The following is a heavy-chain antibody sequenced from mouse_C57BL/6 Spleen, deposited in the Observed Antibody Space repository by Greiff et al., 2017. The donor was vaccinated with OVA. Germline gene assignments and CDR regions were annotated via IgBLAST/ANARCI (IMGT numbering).Heavy chain of an antibody. D-gene: IGHD1-1*01. CDR2: IYPRSGNT. CDR3: ARLGLSITTVVATDWYFDV. Sequence: QVQLKQSGAELARPGASVKLSCKASGYTFTSYGISWVKQRTGQGLEWIGEIYPRSGNTYYNEKFKGKATLTADKSSSTAYMELRSLTSEDSAVYFCARLGLSITTVVATDWYFDVWGTGTTVTVSS. J-gene: IGHJ1*03. CDR1: GYTFTSYG. V-gene: IGHV1-81*01.